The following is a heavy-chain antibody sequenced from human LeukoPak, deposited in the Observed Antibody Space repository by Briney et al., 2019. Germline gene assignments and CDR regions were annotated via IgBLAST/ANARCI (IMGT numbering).Heavy chain of an antibody. J-gene: IGHJ4*02. V-gene: IGHV3-48*04. CDR1: GFTFSSHS. Sequence: PGGSLRLSCAASGFTFSSHSMNWVRQAPGKGLEWVSYIDLSGSTLYYVDSVKGRFTISRDNAKNSLYLQMNSLRAEDTAVYYCAREAPLRYFDWYSPPYWGQGTLVTVSS. D-gene: IGHD3-9*01. CDR2: IDLSGSTL. CDR3: AREAPLRYFDWYSPPY.